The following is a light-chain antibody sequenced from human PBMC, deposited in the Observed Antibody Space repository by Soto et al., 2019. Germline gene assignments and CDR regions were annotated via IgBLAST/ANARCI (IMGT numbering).Light chain of an antibody. J-gene: IGLJ1*01. CDR2: EVS. V-gene: IGLV2-8*01. Sequence: QSVLTHPRSACWSPGHSVTISCTGTSSDVGGYNYVSWYQQHPGKAPKVIIYEVSKRPSGVPDRFSGSKSGSTASLTVSGLQAEDEADHYCSSYAVTNPFVFGTGTKVTVL. CDR1: SSDVGGYNY. CDR3: SSYAVTNPFV.